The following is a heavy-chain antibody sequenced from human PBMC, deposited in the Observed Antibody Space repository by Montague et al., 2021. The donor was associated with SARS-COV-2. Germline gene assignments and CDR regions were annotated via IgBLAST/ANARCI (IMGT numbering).Heavy chain of an antibody. CDR1: GVTFSNYP. CDR2: IIPMFGTG. Sequence: SVKVSCKASGVTFSNYPISWVRQATGQGPEWMGGIIPMFGTGHYAQKFQGRLTFTADEATNTAYMELSSLRSEDTAVYYCGGGVNFDYWGQGTLVIVSS. CDR3: GGGVNFDY. J-gene: IGHJ4*02. V-gene: IGHV1-69*13. D-gene: IGHD3-3*01.